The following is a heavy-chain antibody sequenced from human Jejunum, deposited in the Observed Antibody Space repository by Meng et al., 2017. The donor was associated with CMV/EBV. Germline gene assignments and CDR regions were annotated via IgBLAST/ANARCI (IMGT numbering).Heavy chain of an antibody. V-gene: IGHV3-74*01. CDR2: ISGDGSST. J-gene: IGHJ5*02. Sequence: TFSNYWMHWVRQTPKGLEWVSRISGDGSSTAYADSVEGRFTISRDNAENTLFLQMDSLGAEDTAVYYCAREPYCSSTSCSRALGPWGRGTLVTVSS. CDR1: TFSNYW. CDR3: AREPYCSSTSCSRALGP. D-gene: IGHD2-2*01.